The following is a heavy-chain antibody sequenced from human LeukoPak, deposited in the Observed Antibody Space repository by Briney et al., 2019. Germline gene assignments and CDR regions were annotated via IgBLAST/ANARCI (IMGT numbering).Heavy chain of an antibody. CDR2: INQDGSEK. D-gene: IGHD4-17*01. CDR1: AFTFTSHW. Sequence: PGGSLRLSCAASAFTFTSHWMSWVRQAPEKGLEWVANINQDGSEKYYVDSVKGRFTISRDNAKNSLYLQTNSLRAEDTAVYYCARGGVYGDYVDDWGQGTLVTVSS. J-gene: IGHJ4*02. V-gene: IGHV3-7*01. CDR3: ARGGVYGDYVDD.